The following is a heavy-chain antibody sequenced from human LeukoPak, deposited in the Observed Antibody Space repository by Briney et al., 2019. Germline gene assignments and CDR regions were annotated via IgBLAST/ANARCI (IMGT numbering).Heavy chain of an antibody. D-gene: IGHD3-22*01. CDR3: ARPYAHYYDTRRGAFDI. J-gene: IGHJ3*02. V-gene: IGHV4-34*01. CDR1: GASFSGYY. CDR2: IYQSGST. Sequence: SETLSLTCAVYGASFSGYYWSWIRQPPGKGLEWIGEIYQSGSTNYNPSLKSRVTISVDTSKNHFSLKLSSVTAADTAVYYCARPYAHYYDTRRGAFDIWGQGTMVTVSS.